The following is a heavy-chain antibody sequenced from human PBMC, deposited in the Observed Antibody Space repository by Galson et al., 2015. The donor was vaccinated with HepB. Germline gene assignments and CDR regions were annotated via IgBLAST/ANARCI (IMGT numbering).Heavy chain of an antibody. CDR3: ARADHYGSGSDGMDV. CDR2: INPNSGYT. CDR1: GYTFTSYG. V-gene: IGHV1-2*06. D-gene: IGHD3-10*01. Sequence: SVKVSCKASGYTFTSYGISWVRQAPGQGLEWMGRINPNSGYTDTAQNFQGRVTMTRDTSITTGYLEISRLRSDDTAVYYCARADHYGSGSDGMDVWGQGTTVTVSS. J-gene: IGHJ6*02.